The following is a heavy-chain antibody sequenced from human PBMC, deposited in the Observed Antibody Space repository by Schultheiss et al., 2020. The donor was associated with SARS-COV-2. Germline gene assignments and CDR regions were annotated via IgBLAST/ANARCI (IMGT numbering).Heavy chain of an antibody. V-gene: IGHV4-34*01. CDR1: GGSFSGYY. Sequence: SQTLSLTCAVYGGSFSGYYWSWIRQPPGKGLEWIGEINHSGSTNYNPSLKSRVTISVDTSKNQFSLKLSSVTAADTAMYYCARVEYNWNYDAMDVWGQGTTVTVSS. CDR3: ARVEYNWNYDAMDV. D-gene: IGHD1-20*01. J-gene: IGHJ6*02. CDR2: INHSGST.